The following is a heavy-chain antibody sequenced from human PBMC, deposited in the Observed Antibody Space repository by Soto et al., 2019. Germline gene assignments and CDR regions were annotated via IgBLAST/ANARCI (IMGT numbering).Heavy chain of an antibody. CDR3: ARDPYGGNSPVFDY. J-gene: IGHJ4*02. V-gene: IGHV3-33*01. D-gene: IGHD4-17*01. Sequence: QVQLVESGGGVVQPGRSLRLSCAASGFTFSSYGMHWVRQAPGKGLEWVAVIWYDGSNKYYADSVKGRFTISRDNSKNTLYLQMNSLRAEDTAVYYCARDPYGGNSPVFDYWGQETLVTVSS. CDR1: GFTFSSYG. CDR2: IWYDGSNK.